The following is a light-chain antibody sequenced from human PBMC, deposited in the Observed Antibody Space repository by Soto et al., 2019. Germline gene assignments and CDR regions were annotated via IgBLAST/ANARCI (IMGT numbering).Light chain of an antibody. CDR2: GAS. CDR1: QSVSSSY. CDR3: QQYGSSPPLS. Sequence: EIVLTQSPGTLSLSPGERATLSCRASQSVSSSYLAWYQQKPGQAPRLLIYGASSRATGIPDRFSGSGSGTDSTLTINRLEPEDFAVYYCQQYGSSPPLSFGGGTKVEIK. V-gene: IGKV3-20*01. J-gene: IGKJ4*01.